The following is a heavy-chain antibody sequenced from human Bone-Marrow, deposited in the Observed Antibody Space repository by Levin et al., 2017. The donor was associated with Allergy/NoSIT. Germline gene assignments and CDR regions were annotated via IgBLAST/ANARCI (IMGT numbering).Heavy chain of an antibody. Sequence: SETLSLTCTVSGGSISSGDYYWSWIRQPPGKGLEWIGYIYYSGSTYYNPSLKSRVTISVDTSKNQFSLKLSSVTAADTAVYYCARGVVLGGRYFQHWGQGTLVTVSS. V-gene: IGHV4-30-4*01. J-gene: IGHJ1*01. CDR2: IYYSGST. D-gene: IGHD3-3*01. CDR1: GGSISSGDYY. CDR3: ARGVVLGGRYFQH.